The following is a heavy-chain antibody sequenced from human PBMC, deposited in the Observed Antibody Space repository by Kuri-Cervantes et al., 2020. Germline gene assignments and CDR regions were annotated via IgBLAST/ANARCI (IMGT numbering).Heavy chain of an antibody. CDR2: ISNSARTI. J-gene: IGHJ2*01. D-gene: IGHD6-13*01. V-gene: IGHV3-11*01. CDR3: AKGPHRKQQLVVYWYFDL. CDR1: GFSFSDDY. Sequence: GRSLRLSCAASGFSFSDDYMSWIRQAPRKGLEWISYISNSARTIYYTDSVKGRFTISRDNAKNSVYLQMNSLRAEDTALYYCAKGPHRKQQLVVYWYFDLWGRGTLVTVSS.